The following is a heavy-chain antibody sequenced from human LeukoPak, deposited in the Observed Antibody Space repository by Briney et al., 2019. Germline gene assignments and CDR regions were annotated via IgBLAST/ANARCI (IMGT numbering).Heavy chain of an antibody. CDR2: ISYDGSNK. J-gene: IGHJ4*02. CDR3: AADNDIVVVPAAISVPHDY. V-gene: IGHV3-30-3*01. CDR1: GFTFSSYA. Sequence: GGSLRLSCAASGFTFSSYAMHWVRQAPGKGLEWVAVISYDGSNKYYADSVKGRFTISRDNSKNTLYLQMNSLRAEDTAVYYCAADNDIVVVPAAISVPHDYWGQGTLVTVSS. D-gene: IGHD2-2*02.